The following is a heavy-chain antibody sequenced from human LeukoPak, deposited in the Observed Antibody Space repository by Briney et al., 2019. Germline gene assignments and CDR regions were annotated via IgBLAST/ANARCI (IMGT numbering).Heavy chain of an antibody. V-gene: IGHV3-23*01. D-gene: IGHD3-10*01. J-gene: IGHJ4*02. CDR2: ISGSGGST. CDR3: AKVGPLWFGELLSFDY. Sequence: GGSLRLSCAASGFTFNNYWMNWVRQAPGKGLEWVSAISGSGGSTYYADSVKGRFTISRDNSKNTLYLQMNSLRAEDTAVYYCAKVGPLWFGELLSFDYWGQGTLVTVSS. CDR1: GFTFNNYW.